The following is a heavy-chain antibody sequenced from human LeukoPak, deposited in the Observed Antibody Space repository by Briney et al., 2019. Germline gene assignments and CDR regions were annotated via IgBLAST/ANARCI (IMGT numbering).Heavy chain of an antibody. Sequence: GSLRLSCAASGFTFSSYAMSWVRQAPGKGLEWIGSIYYSGSTYYNPSLKSRVTISVDTSKNQFSLKLSSVTAADTAVYYCARVEWNYFVFRFDPWGQGTLVTVSS. CDR2: IYYSGST. V-gene: IGHV4-39*01. CDR3: ARVEWNYFVFRFDP. CDR1: GFTFSSYA. D-gene: IGHD1-7*01. J-gene: IGHJ5*02.